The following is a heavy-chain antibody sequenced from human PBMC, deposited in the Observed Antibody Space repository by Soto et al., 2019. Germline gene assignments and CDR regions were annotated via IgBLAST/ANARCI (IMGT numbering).Heavy chain of an antibody. V-gene: IGHV1-8*01. CDR1: GYTFTSYD. Sequence: QVQLVQSGAEVKKPGASVKVSCKASGYTFTSYDINWVRQATGQGLEWMGWMNPNSGNTGYAQKFQGRVTMTRNTSISTAYMELSSLRSDDTAVYYCARVKGGIAAAGTLSYYYYMDVWGKGTTVTVSS. J-gene: IGHJ6*03. CDR2: MNPNSGNT. D-gene: IGHD6-13*01. CDR3: ARVKGGIAAAGTLSYYYYMDV.